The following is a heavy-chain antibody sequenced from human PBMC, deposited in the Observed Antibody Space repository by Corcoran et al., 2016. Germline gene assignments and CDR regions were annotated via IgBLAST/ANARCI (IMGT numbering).Heavy chain of an antibody. CDR3: ARDLSEWELDGDAFDI. CDR1: GYTFTSYY. Sequence: QVQLVQSGAEVKKPGASVKVSCKASGYTFTSYYMHWVRQAPGQGLEWMGIIKPSVGSTSYAQKFQGRVTMTRDTSTSTVYMELSSLRSEDTAVYYCARDLSEWELDGDAFDIWGQGTMVTVSS. J-gene: IGHJ3*02. CDR2: IKPSVGST. D-gene: IGHD1-26*01. V-gene: IGHV1-46*01.